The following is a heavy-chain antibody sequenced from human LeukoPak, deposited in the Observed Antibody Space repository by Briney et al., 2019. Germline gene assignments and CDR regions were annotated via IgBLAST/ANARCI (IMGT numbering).Heavy chain of an antibody. Sequence: GGSLRLSCAASGFTFSSYAMSWVRQAPGKGLEWVSAISGSGGSTYYADSVKGRFTISRDNSKNTLYLQMNSLRAEDTAVYYCAKRHPETRAYSSSWYVGAFDYWGQGTLVTVSS. CDR1: GFTFSSYA. D-gene: IGHD6-13*01. CDR2: ISGSGGST. CDR3: AKRHPETRAYSSSWYVGAFDY. V-gene: IGHV3-23*01. J-gene: IGHJ4*02.